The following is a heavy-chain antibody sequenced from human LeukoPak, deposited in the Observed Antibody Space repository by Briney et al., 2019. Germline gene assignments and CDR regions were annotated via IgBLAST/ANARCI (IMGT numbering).Heavy chain of an antibody. V-gene: IGHV4-34*01. D-gene: IGHD2-15*01. CDR3: ARGANFYYYGMDV. CDR1: GGSFSYYY. J-gene: IGHJ6*02. Sequence: PSETLSLTYAAYGGSFSYYYWSWLRQPPGKGLEWIGEINHSGSTNYNPSLKSRVTISVDTSKNQFSLKLSSVTAADTAVCYCARGANFYYYGMDVWGQGTTVTVSS. CDR2: INHSGST.